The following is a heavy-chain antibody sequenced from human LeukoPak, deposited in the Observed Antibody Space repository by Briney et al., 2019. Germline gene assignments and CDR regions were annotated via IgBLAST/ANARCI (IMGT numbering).Heavy chain of an antibody. Sequence: TGGSLRLSCAASGFTFSSYAMSWVRQAPGKGLEWVSAISGRSGFTYFADSVKGRFTISRDNSKNTLYLQMNNLRADDTAVYYCAKVGGLYYDSGRNTPLAEYFQEWGQGTLVTVSS. CDR1: GFTFSSYA. D-gene: IGHD3-10*01. V-gene: IGHV3-23*01. CDR2: ISGRSGFT. J-gene: IGHJ1*01. CDR3: AKVGGLYYDSGRNTPLAEYFQE.